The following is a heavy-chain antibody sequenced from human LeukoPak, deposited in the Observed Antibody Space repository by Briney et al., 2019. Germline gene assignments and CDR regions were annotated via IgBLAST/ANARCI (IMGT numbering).Heavy chain of an antibody. Sequence: SETLSLTCSVSGGSISSSAYYWGWIRQPPGKGLEWIGNIYYSGSTYYNPSLKSRVTISLNTSKNQFSLELISVTAADTAVYYCASVRRGFGESSRYYAYYYMGVWGKGTTVTISS. D-gene: IGHD3-10*01. CDR2: IYYSGST. V-gene: IGHV4-39*01. CDR1: GGSISSSAYY. J-gene: IGHJ6*03. CDR3: ASVRRGFGESSRYYAYYYMGV.